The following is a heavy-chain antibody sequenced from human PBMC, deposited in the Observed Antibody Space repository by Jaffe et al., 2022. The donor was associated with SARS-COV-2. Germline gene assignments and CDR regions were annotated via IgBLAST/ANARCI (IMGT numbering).Heavy chain of an antibody. CDR3: AKDGRSFTMIVVDPFDY. Sequence: EVQLLESGGGLVQPGGSLRLSCAASGFTFSSYAMSWVRQAPGKGLEWVSAISGSGGSTYYADSVKGRFTISRDNSKNTLYLQMNSLRAEDTAVYYCAKDGRSFTMIVVDPFDYWGQGTLVTVSS. V-gene: IGHV3-23*01. CDR1: GFTFSSYA. CDR2: ISGSGGST. D-gene: IGHD3-22*01. J-gene: IGHJ4*02.